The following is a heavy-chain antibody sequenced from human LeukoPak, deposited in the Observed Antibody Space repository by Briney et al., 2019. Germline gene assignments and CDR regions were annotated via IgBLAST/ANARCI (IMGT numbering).Heavy chain of an antibody. CDR2: IIPIFGTA. Sequence: TVKVSCKASGDTFSSYAISWARQAPGQGLEWMGGIIPIFGTANYAQKFQGRVTITADESTSTAYMELSSLRSEDTAVYYCARAPSYYDFWSGYRGYYYYYYMDVWGKGTTVTVSS. D-gene: IGHD3-3*01. CDR3: ARAPSYYDFWSGYRGYYYYYYMDV. J-gene: IGHJ6*03. CDR1: GDTFSSYA. V-gene: IGHV1-69*13.